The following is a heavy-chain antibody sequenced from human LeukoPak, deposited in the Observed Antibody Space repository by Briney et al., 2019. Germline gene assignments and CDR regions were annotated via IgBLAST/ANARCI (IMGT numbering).Heavy chain of an antibody. Sequence: GGSLRLSCAASGFTFSSYAMSWVRQAPGKGLEWVSAICGSGGSTYYADSVKGRFTISRDNSKNTLYLQMNSLRAEDTAVYYCAKVHNTMVRGVIILVGYYYGMDVWGQGTTVTVSS. CDR3: AKVHNTMVRGVIILVGYYYGMDV. V-gene: IGHV3-23*01. CDR1: GFTFSSYA. D-gene: IGHD3-10*01. CDR2: ICGSGGST. J-gene: IGHJ6*02.